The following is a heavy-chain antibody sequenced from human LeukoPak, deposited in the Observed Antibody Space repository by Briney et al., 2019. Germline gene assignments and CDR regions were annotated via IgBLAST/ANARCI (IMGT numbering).Heavy chain of an antibody. Sequence: PGGSLRLSCAASGFTFSSYELNWVRQAPGKGLEWVSFISPSGSTIYYADSVKGRFTISRDNAKNSLHLQMNSLRAEDTAVYYCAREGSGSYYLDYWGQGTLVTVSS. V-gene: IGHV3-48*03. D-gene: IGHD1-26*01. CDR3: AREGSGSYYLDY. CDR1: GFTFSSYE. J-gene: IGHJ4*02. CDR2: ISPSGSTI.